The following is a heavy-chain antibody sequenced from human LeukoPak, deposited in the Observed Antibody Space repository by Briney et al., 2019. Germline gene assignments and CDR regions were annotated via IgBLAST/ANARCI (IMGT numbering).Heavy chain of an antibody. CDR3: ARGVITFDY. D-gene: IGHD3-10*01. J-gene: IGHJ4*02. V-gene: IGHV3-23*01. CDR1: GFTFSSYA. CDR2: ISGSGDNT. Sequence: AGGSLRLSCAASGFTFSSYAMSWVRQVPGKGLEWVSVISGSGDNTYYADSVKGRFTISRDNSKNMLYLQMNSLRAEDTAVYYCARGVITFDYWGQGTLVTVSS.